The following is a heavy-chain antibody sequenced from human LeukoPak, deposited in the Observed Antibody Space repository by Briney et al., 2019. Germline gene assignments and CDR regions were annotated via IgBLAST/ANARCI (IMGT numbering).Heavy chain of an antibody. V-gene: IGHV4-59*01. CDR2: IYYSGST. CDR1: GGSISSYY. Sequence: SETPSLTCTVSGGSISSYYWSWIRQPPGKGLEWIGYIYYSGSTNYNPSLKSRVTISVDTSKNQFSLKLSSVTAADTAVYYCARVGYDFWSGYYKFYYYYYMDVWGKGTTVTVSS. D-gene: IGHD3-3*01. J-gene: IGHJ6*03. CDR3: ARVGYDFWSGYYKFYYYYYMDV.